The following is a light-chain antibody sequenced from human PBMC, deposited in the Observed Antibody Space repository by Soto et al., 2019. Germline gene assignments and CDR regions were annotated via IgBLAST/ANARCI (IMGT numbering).Light chain of an antibody. CDR2: AAS. Sequence: EIQMTQSPSSLSASVGDRVTITCRASQSISTYLNWYQQKPGKAPKVLIYAASSLESGVPSRFSGSGSGTDFTLTISSLQPEDFATYYCQQSYSMPSITFGQGTRLEIK. CDR1: QSISTY. V-gene: IGKV1-39*01. J-gene: IGKJ5*01. CDR3: QQSYSMPSIT.